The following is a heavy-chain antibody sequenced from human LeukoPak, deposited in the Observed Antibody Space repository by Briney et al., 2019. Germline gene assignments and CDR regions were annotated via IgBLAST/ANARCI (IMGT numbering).Heavy chain of an antibody. Sequence: PGGSLRPSCAASEFTFRSYNMHWVRQAPGTGLEWVAFIRNDGSNKYYADSVKGRFTISRDNSKNTLYLQMNSLRAEDTAVYYCARDSLDYYCMDVWGKGTTVTVSS. CDR2: IRNDGSNK. D-gene: IGHD1-1*01. V-gene: IGHV3-30*02. CDR1: EFTFRSYN. CDR3: ARDSLDYYCMDV. J-gene: IGHJ6*03.